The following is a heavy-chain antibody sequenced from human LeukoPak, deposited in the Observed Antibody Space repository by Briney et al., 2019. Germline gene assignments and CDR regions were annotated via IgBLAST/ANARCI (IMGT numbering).Heavy chain of an antibody. J-gene: IGHJ3*02. Sequence: SETLSLTCTVSGYSISSGYYWGWIRQPPGKGLEWIGSIYHSGSTYYNPSLKSRVTISVDTSKNQFSLKLSSVTAADTAVYYCASPIAGSHFFNAFDIWGQGTMVTVSS. CDR1: GYSISSGYY. CDR3: ASPIAGSHFFNAFDI. D-gene: IGHD1-26*01. CDR2: IYHSGST. V-gene: IGHV4-38-2*02.